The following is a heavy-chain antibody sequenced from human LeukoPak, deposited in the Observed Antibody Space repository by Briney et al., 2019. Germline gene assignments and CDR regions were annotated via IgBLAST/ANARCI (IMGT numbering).Heavy chain of an antibody. CDR1: GFTFSSYS. J-gene: IGHJ4*02. Sequence: SGGSLGLSCAASGFTFSSYSMNWVRQAPGKGLEWVSYISGSGTEIYYADSVKGRFTISRDNAKNALYLQMNSLSAEDTAVFYCARVSGTYYKGHFDYWGQGTLVTVSS. CDR2: ISGSGTEI. CDR3: ARVSGTYYKGHFDY. V-gene: IGHV3-21*01. D-gene: IGHD3-10*01.